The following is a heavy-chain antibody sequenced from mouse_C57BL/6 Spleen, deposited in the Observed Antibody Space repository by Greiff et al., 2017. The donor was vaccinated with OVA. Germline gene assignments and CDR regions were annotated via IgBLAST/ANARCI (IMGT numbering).Heavy chain of an antibody. Sequence: QVQLQQSGPELVKPGASVKISCKASGYAFSSSWMNWVKQRPGKGLEWIGRIYPGDGDTNYNGKFKGKATLTADKSSSTAYMQLSSLTSEDSAVYFCARYYCGSSYGYFDVWGTGTTVTVSS. J-gene: IGHJ1*03. CDR2: IYPGDGDT. V-gene: IGHV1-82*01. CDR3: ARYYCGSSYGYFDV. D-gene: IGHD1-1*01. CDR1: GYAFSSSW.